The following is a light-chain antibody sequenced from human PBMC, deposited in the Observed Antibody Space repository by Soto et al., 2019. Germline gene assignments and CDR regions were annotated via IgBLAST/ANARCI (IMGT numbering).Light chain of an antibody. J-gene: IGLJ2*01. CDR2: SNN. Sequence: QSVLTQPPSASGTPGQTVTITCSGSNSNIGSNSVNWFQHLPGAVPKLLIFSNNQRPSGVPDRFSGSKSGTSASLAISGLQTEDESDHYCSAWADSLVVVLGGGTK. CDR3: SAWADSLVVV. V-gene: IGLV1-44*01. CDR1: NSNIGSNS.